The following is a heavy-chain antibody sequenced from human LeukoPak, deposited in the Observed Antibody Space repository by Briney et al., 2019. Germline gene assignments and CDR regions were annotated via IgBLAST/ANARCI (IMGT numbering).Heavy chain of an antibody. D-gene: IGHD2-21*02. Sequence: SETLSLTCAVYGGSFSGYYWSWLRQPPGKGLEWIGEINHSGSTNYNPSLKSRVTISVDTSKNQFSLKLSSVTAADTAVYYCARVEHIVVVTAIQNWFDPWGQGTLVTVSS. J-gene: IGHJ5*02. CDR2: INHSGST. V-gene: IGHV4-34*01. CDR1: GGSFSGYY. CDR3: ARVEHIVVVTAIQNWFDP.